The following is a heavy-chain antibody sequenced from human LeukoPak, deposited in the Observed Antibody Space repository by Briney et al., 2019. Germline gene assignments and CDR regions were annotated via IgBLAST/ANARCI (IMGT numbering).Heavy chain of an antibody. J-gene: IGHJ4*02. CDR3: AKDRDYYGSGSLY. CDR1: GFAFDDYA. CDR2: ISWNSGSI. V-gene: IGHV3-9*01. D-gene: IGHD3-10*01. Sequence: GGSLRLSCAASGFAFDDYAMHWVRQAPGKGLEWVSGISWNSGSIVYGDSVKGRFTISRDNSKNTLYLQMNSLRAEDTAVYYCAKDRDYYGSGSLYWGQGTLVTVSS.